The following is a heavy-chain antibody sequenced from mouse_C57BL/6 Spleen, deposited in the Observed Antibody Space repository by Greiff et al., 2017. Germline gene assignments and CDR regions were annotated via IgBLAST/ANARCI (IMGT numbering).Heavy chain of an antibody. CDR3: ARREGNYYAMDY. Sequence: VQLQQSGAELVKPGASVKLSCTASGFNIKDYYMHWVKQRTEQGLEWIGRIDPEDGDTKYAPKFKGKATITADTSSNTAYLQLSSLTSEDTAVYYCARREGNYYAMDYWGQGTSVTVSS. J-gene: IGHJ4*01. CDR2: IDPEDGDT. CDR1: GFNIKDYY. D-gene: IGHD2-1*01. V-gene: IGHV14-2*01.